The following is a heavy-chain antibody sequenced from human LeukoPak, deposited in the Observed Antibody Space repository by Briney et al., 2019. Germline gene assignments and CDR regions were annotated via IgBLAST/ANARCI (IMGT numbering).Heavy chain of an antibody. D-gene: IGHD5-24*01. CDR2: IKESEKT. J-gene: IGHJ4*02. CDR3: AREGLRNVHNPLGY. V-gene: IGHV4-34*01. Sequence: PSGPLSLPSAFFGGSLSGYYWSGIRQPPGKGLEWIGEIKESEKTNYNPSLKSRVTISRETSKNQFSLKFSSVTAADTAVYYCAREGLRNVHNPLGYWGQGTLVTVSS. CDR1: GGSLSGYY.